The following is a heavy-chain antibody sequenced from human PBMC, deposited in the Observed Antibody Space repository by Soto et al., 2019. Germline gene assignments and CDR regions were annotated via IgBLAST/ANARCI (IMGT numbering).Heavy chain of an antibody. CDR1: GGSISSSSYY. V-gene: IGHV4-39*01. CDR2: IYYSGST. D-gene: IGHD1-26*01. J-gene: IGHJ4*02. Sequence: QLQLQESGPGLVKPSETLSLTCTVSGGSISSSSYYWGWIRQPPGKGLEWIGSIYYSGSTYYNPSLKSRVTISVDTSKNQFSLKLSSVTAADTAAYYCATGGQGIGIFDYWGQGTLVTVSS. CDR3: ATGGQGIGIFDY.